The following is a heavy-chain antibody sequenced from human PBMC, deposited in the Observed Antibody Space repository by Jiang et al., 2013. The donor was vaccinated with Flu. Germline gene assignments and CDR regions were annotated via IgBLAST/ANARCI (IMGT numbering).Heavy chain of an antibody. CDR2: INHSGST. J-gene: IGHJ4*02. V-gene: IGHV4-34*01. CDR3: ARGRDY. CDR1: GGSFSGYY. Sequence: LKPSETLSLTCAVYGGSFSGYYWSWIRQPPGKGLEWIGEINHSGSTNYNPSLKSRVTISVDTSKNQFSLKLSSVTAADTAVYCCARGRDYWGQGTLVTVSS.